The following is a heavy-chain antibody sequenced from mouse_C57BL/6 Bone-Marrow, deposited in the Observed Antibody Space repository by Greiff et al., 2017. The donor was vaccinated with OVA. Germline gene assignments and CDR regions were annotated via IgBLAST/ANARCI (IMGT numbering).Heavy chain of an antibody. V-gene: IGHV5-4*01. J-gene: IGHJ1*03. Sequence: EVKLVESGGGLVKPGGSLKLSCAASGFTFSSYAMSWVRQTPEKRLEWVATISDGGSYTYYPDNVKGRFTISRDNAKNNLYLQMSHLKSEDTAMYYCAREPYGRSYRWYFDVWGTGTTVTVSS. CDR1: GFTFSSYA. D-gene: IGHD1-1*01. CDR3: AREPYGRSYRWYFDV. CDR2: ISDGGSYT.